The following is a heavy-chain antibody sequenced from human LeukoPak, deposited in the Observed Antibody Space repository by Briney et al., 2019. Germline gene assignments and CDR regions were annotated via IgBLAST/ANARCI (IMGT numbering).Heavy chain of an antibody. CDR2: INWTGGST. CDR3: ARVRVVWDLDDAFDI. CDR1: GFTFDDYA. Sequence: GGSLRLSCAASGFTFDDYAMSWVRHAPGKGLEWVSGINWTGGSTGYADSVKGRFTISRDSAKSSLYLQMNSLRAEDTALYFCARVRVVWDLDDAFDIWGQGTMVTVSS. V-gene: IGHV3-20*04. J-gene: IGHJ3*02. D-gene: IGHD1-26*01.